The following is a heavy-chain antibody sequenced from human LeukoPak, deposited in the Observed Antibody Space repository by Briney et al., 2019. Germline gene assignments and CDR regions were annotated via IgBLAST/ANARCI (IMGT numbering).Heavy chain of an antibody. Sequence: RTGGSLRLSCAASGFTFSSYGMHWVRQAPGKGLEWVAVISYDGSNKYYADSVKGRFTISRDNSKNTLYLQMNSLRAEDTAVYYCARSRIAGEFDYWGQGTLVTVSS. V-gene: IGHV3-30*03. CDR1: GFTFSSYG. CDR3: ARSRIAGEFDY. D-gene: IGHD6-13*01. J-gene: IGHJ4*02. CDR2: ISYDGSNK.